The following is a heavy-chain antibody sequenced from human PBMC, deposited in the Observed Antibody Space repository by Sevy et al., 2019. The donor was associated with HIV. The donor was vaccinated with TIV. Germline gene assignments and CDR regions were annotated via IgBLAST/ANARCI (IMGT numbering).Heavy chain of an antibody. J-gene: IGHJ5*02. CDR1: GYSFTSYW. Sequence: GESLKISCKGSGYSFTSYWIGWVRQMPGKGLEWMGIIYPGDSDTRYSPCFQGQVPIPAEKSISTAYLQWSSLKASDPAMYYCARKYYDILTGYYRFDPWGQGTLVTVSS. CDR3: ARKYYDILTGYYRFDP. V-gene: IGHV5-51*01. CDR2: IYPGDSDT. D-gene: IGHD3-9*01.